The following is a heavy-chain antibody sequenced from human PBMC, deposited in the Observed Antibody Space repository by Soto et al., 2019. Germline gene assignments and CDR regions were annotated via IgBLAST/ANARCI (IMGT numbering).Heavy chain of an antibody. J-gene: IGHJ6*03. CDR2: IRSKANSYAT. V-gene: IGHV3-73*01. Sequence: GGSLRLSCAASGFTFSGSAMHWVRQASGKGLEWVGRIRSKANSYATAYAASVKGRFTISRDDSKNTAYLQMNSLKTEDTAVYYCTRHRDDFWSGTTGHRKYYYYYYMDVWGKGTTVTVSS. CDR1: GFTFSGSA. D-gene: IGHD3-3*01. CDR3: TRHRDDFWSGTTGHRKYYYYYYMDV.